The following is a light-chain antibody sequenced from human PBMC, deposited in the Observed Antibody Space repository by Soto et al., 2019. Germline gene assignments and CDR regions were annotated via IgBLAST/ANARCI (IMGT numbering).Light chain of an antibody. CDR1: SSDVGSYNL. J-gene: IGLJ1*01. Sequence: QSALTQPASVSASPGQSITISCTGTSSDVGSYNLVSWYQQHPGKAPKLMIYEGSKRPSGVSNRFSGSKSGNTASLTISGLQAEDEADYYCCSYAGSSTPYYVFGTGTKVTVL. V-gene: IGLV2-23*01. CDR2: EGS. CDR3: CSYAGSSTPYYV.